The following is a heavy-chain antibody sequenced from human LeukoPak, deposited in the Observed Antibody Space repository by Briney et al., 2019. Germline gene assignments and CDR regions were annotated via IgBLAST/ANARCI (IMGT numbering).Heavy chain of an antibody. V-gene: IGHV4-4*07. CDR2: IYTSGST. CDR1: GGSISSYY. Sequence: PSETLSLTCTVSGGSISSYYWSWIRQPAGKGLEWIGRIYTSGSTNYNPSLKSRVTMSVDTSKNQFSLKLSSVTAADTAVYYCARDHRRYYYDSSGGTWFDPWGQGTLVTVSS. J-gene: IGHJ5*02. D-gene: IGHD3-22*01. CDR3: ARDHRRYYYDSSGGTWFDP.